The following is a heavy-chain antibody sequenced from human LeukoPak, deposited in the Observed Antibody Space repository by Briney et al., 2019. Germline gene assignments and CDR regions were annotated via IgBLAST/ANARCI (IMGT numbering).Heavy chain of an antibody. V-gene: IGHV1-46*01. Sequence: ASVKVSCKASGGTFSSYAISWVRQAPGQGLEWMGIINPSGGSTSYAQKFQGRVTMTRGTSTSTVYMELSSLRSEDTAVYYCARDHGSGSYSSDYWGQGTLVTVSS. D-gene: IGHD1-26*01. CDR1: GGTFSSYA. CDR2: INPSGGST. J-gene: IGHJ4*02. CDR3: ARDHGSGSYSSDY.